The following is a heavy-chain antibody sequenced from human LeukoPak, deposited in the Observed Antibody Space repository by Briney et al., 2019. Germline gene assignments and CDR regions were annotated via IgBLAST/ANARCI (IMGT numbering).Heavy chain of an antibody. CDR1: GFTFSSYG. J-gene: IGHJ5*02. CDR2: VSGSGGST. Sequence: GGSLRLSCAASGFTFSSYGVHWVRQAPGKGLEWVSSVSGSGGSTHYADSVKGRFTISRDNSKNTLHLQMSSLRAEDTAVYFCAKGSDYYGSGSDFNNNWFDPWGQGTLVTVSS. D-gene: IGHD3-10*01. V-gene: IGHV3-23*01. CDR3: AKGSDYYGSGSDFNNNWFDP.